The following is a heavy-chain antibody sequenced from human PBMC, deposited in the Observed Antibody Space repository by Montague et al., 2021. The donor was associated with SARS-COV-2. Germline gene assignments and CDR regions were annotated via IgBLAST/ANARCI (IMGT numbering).Heavy chain of an antibody. Sequence: VKPTQTLTLTCTFSGFSLSTSGMCVCWIRQPPGKALEWLARIDWDDDKYYSTSLKTRLTISKDTSKNQVVLTMTNMDPVDTATYYCARIRYDILTGYQTLFDYWGQGTLVTVSS. CDR2: IDWDDDK. CDR3: ARIRYDILTGYQTLFDY. J-gene: IGHJ4*02. D-gene: IGHD3-9*01. V-gene: IGHV2-70*11. CDR1: GFSLSTSGMC.